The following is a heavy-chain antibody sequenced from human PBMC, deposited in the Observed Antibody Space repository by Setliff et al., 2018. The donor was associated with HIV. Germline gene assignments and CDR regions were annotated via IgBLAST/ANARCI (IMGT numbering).Heavy chain of an antibody. V-gene: IGHV4-61*10. CDR1: GGIISSDSFF. CDR2: ISATGST. J-gene: IGHJ4*02. Sequence: SETLSLTCTVSGGIISSDSFFWSWIRQPAGKGLEWIGHISATGSTNYNPSLKSRVTMSLDTSKNQFSLNLTSVTAADTAVYYCARVDCSGGSCYSPAYWGQGTLVTVSS. D-gene: IGHD2-15*01. CDR3: ARVDCSGGSCYSPAY.